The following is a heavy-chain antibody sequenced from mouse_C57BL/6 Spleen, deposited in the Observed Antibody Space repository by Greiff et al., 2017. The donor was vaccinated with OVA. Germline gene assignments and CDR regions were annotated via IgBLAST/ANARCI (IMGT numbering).Heavy chain of an antibody. CDR2: IRSKSNNYAT. J-gene: IGHJ2*01. CDR1: GFSFNTYA. D-gene: IGHD3-3*01. CDR3: VRHHRDGAFDY. Sequence: EVQLVESGGGLVQPKGSLKLSCAASGFSFNTYAMNWVRQAPGKGLEWVARIRSKSNNYATYYADSVKDRFTISRDDSESMLYLQMNNLKTEDTAMYYCVRHHRDGAFDYWGQGTTLTVSS. V-gene: IGHV10-1*01.